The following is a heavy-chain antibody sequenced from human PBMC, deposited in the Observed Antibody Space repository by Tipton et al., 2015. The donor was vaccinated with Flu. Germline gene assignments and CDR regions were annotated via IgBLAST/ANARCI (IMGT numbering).Heavy chain of an antibody. J-gene: IGHJ5*02. CDR1: GDSISSDFY. D-gene: IGHD4-11*01. Sequence: TLSLTRAVSGDSISSDFYWAWIRQFPGKGLEWIGNSHHTGNTYRNPSLKSRVIISVDRSKNQFSLKLTSVTAADTAVYYCARRDFSNYVSEPKNWFDLWGQGTQVTVSS. CDR3: ARRDFSNYVSEPKNWFDL. V-gene: IGHV4-38-2*01. CDR2: SHHTGNT.